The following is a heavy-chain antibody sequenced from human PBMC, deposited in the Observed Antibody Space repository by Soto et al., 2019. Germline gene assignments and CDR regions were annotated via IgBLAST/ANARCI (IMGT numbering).Heavy chain of an antibody. Sequence: QVQLVESGGGVVQPGRSLRLSCAASGFTFSSYGMHWVRQAPGKGLEWVAVISYDGSNKYYADSVKGRFTISRDNSKNTLYLQMNSLRAEDTAVYYCATNAVAGHYYYYGMDVWGQGTTVTVSS. CDR2: ISYDGSNK. CDR1: GFTFSSYG. V-gene: IGHV3-30*03. CDR3: ATNAVAGHYYYYGMDV. J-gene: IGHJ6*02. D-gene: IGHD6-19*01.